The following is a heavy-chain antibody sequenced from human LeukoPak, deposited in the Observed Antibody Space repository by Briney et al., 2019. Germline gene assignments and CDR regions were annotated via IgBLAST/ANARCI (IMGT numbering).Heavy chain of an antibody. CDR3: TWMATIFTVDY. V-gene: IGHV3-15*01. CDR1: GLTFSDAW. J-gene: IGHJ4*02. Sequence: GGSLRLSCVLPGLTFSDAWMSWVSQAPGKGLEWVGRIRNDRITDYAAPVQGRFSISRDNSKNTFYLQMNSLRTEDTGMYFCTWMATIFTVDYWGQGTLVTVSS. CDR2: IRNDRIT. D-gene: IGHD5-12*01.